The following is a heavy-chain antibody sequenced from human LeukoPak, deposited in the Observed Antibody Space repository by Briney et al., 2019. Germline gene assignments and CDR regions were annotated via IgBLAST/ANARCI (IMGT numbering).Heavy chain of an antibody. D-gene: IGHD2-2*01. CDR2: ISSSSSTI. Sequence: GGSLRLSCAASGFTFSSYSMNWVRQAPGKGLEWVSYISSSSSTIYYADSVKGRFTISRDNAKNSLYLQMNSLRAEDTAVYYCARDRYCSSTSCLYGMDVWGQGTTVTVSS. J-gene: IGHJ6*02. CDR3: ARDRYCSSTSCLYGMDV. CDR1: GFTFSSYS. V-gene: IGHV3-48*04.